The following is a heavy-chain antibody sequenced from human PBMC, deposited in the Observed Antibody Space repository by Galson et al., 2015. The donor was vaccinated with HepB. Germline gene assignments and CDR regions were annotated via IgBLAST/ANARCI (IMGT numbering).Heavy chain of an antibody. V-gene: IGHV3-21*01. CDR2: ISSSSYI. J-gene: IGHJ5*02. Sequence: SLRLSCAASGFTFSSYSMNWVRQAPGKGLEWVSSISSSSYIYYADSVKGRFTISRDNAKNSLYLQMNSLRAEDTAVYYCARGPLDSYGYYGGYNWFDPWGQGTLVTVSS. D-gene: IGHD5-18*01. CDR1: GFTFSSYS. CDR3: ARGPLDSYGYYGGYNWFDP.